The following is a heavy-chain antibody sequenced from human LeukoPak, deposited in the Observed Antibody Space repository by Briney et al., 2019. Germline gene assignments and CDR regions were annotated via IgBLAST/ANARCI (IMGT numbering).Heavy chain of an antibody. CDR3: ARDSYSNYEGYFDY. CDR2: IKQDGSEK. CDR1: GFTFSSYW. Sequence: GGSLRLSCAASGFTFSSYWMSWVRQAPGKGLEWVATIKQDGSEKYYVDSVKGRFTISRDNAKNSLYLQMNSLRAEDTAVYYCARDSYSNYEGYFDYWGQGTLVTVSS. J-gene: IGHJ4*02. D-gene: IGHD4-11*01. V-gene: IGHV3-7*01.